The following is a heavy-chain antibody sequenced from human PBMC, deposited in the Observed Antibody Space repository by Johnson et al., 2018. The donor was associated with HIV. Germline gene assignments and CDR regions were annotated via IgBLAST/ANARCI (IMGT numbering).Heavy chain of an antibody. J-gene: IGHJ3*02. CDR3: AKGGYDSEDAFDI. CDR2: IKQHGSEK. V-gene: IGHV3-7*05. Sequence: VQLVESGGGLVQPGGSLRLSCAASGFTFRSYWMSWVRQAPGKGLEWVANIKQHGSEKYYVDSVKGRFTISRDNAKNSLYLQMNSLRAEDTALYYCAKGGYDSEDAFDIWGQGTMVTVSS. D-gene: IGHD3-22*01. CDR1: GFTFRSYW.